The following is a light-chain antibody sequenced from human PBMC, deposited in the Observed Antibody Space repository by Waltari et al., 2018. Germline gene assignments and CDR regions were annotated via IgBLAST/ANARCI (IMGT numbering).Light chain of an antibody. Sequence: EIVLTQSPDILSFSPGERATLSCRAMPSVGTYLAWYQQRPGQSPRLLIYDASYKATGIPARFSGSGSETDFTLTISSLQPEDFAVYYCQQRRNWPLTFGGGTRVQI. CDR1: PSVGTY. V-gene: IGKV3-11*01. CDR2: DAS. CDR3: QQRRNWPLT. J-gene: IGKJ4*01.